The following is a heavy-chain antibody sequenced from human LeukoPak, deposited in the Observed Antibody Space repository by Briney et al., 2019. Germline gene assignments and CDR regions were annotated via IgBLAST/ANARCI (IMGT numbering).Heavy chain of an antibody. V-gene: IGHV3-11*01. J-gene: IGHJ4*02. CDR3: ARVGGSMVRGVIREIYYFDY. D-gene: IGHD3-10*01. CDR2: ISSSGSTI. CDR1: GFTFSDYY. Sequence: PGGSLRLSCVASGFTFSDYYMSWIRQAPGKGLEWVSYISSSGSTIYYADSVKGRFTISRDNAKNSLYLQMNSLRAEDTAVYYCARVGGSMVRGVIREIYYFDYWGQGTLVTVSS.